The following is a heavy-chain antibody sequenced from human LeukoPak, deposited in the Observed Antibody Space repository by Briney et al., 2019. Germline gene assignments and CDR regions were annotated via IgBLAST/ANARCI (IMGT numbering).Heavy chain of an antibody. D-gene: IGHD6-19*01. Sequence: ASVKVSCKASGYTFTSYDINWMPQATGQGLEWMGWMNPHSGNTGYAQKFQGRVTITRNTSISTAYMELSSLRSEDTAVYYCARVTSAVAGGDYWGQGTLVTVSS. CDR2: MNPHSGNT. CDR3: ARVTSAVAGGDY. V-gene: IGHV1-8*03. CDR1: GYTFTSYD. J-gene: IGHJ4*02.